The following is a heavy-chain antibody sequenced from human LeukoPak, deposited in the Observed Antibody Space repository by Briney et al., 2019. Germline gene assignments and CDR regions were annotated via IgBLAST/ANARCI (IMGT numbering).Heavy chain of an antibody. D-gene: IGHD2-2*01. CDR1: GFTFSTYA. V-gene: IGHV3-7*01. J-gene: IGHJ3*02. CDR2: IKQDGSEI. CDR3: ASPAATRQWAFDI. Sequence: GGSLRLSCAASGFTFSTYAMSWVRQAPGKGLEWVANIKQDGSEIYYVDSVKGRFTISRDNAKNSLFLQMNSLRAEDTAVYFCASPAATRQWAFDIWGQGTMVTVSS.